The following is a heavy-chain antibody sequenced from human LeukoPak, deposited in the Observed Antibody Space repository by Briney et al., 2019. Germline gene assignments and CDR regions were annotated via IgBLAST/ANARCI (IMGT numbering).Heavy chain of an antibody. Sequence: GSLRLSCAASGFTFDDYGMSWVRQAPGKGLEWVSGINWNGGSTGYADSVKGRFTISRDNAKNSLYPQMNSLSAEDTALYYCARKDSGSHDILTGYSYYYYFGMDVWGQGTTVTVSS. D-gene: IGHD3-9*01. J-gene: IGHJ6*02. CDR1: GFTFDDYG. CDR2: INWNGGST. CDR3: ARKDSGSHDILTGYSYYYYFGMDV. V-gene: IGHV3-20*04.